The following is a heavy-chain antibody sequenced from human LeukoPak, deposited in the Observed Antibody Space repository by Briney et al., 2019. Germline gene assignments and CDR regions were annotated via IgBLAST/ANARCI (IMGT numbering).Heavy chain of an antibody. V-gene: IGHV1-69*04. CDR2: IIPIFGIA. Sequence: SVKVSCKASGGTFSSYAISWVRQAPGQGLEWMGRIIPIFGIANYAQKFQGRVTITADKSTSTAYMELSSLRSEDTAVYYCARGIAVAEGMDVWGQETTVTVSS. CDR3: ARGIAVAEGMDV. D-gene: IGHD6-19*01. CDR1: GGTFSSYA. J-gene: IGHJ6*02.